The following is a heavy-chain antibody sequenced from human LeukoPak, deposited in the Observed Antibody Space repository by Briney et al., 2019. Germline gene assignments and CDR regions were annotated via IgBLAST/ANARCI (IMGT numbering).Heavy chain of an antibody. J-gene: IGHJ4*02. CDR2: ISFDGGNK. CDR1: EFTFSIYG. Sequence: PGGSLRLSCAASEFTFSIYGMHWVRQAPGKGLEWVAVISFDGGNKVYADSAKGRVTISRDNSKNTLSLQMNSLRAEDTAVYYCARDRWGSAPFDYWGQGTLVTVSS. D-gene: IGHD3-16*01. V-gene: IGHV3-30*03. CDR3: ARDRWGSAPFDY.